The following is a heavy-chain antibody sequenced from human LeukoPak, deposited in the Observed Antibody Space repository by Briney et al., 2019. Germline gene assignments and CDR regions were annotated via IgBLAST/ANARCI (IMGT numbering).Heavy chain of an antibody. CDR3: ARGTAAGTSKVGFDY. D-gene: IGHD6-13*01. J-gene: IGHJ4*02. CDR2: INHSGST. Sequence: ETLSLTCAVYGGSFSGYYWSWIRQPPGKGLEWIGEINHSGSTNYNPSPKSRDTISVDTSKNQFSLKLSSVTAADTAVYYCARGTAAGTSKVGFDYWGQGTLVTVSS. CDR1: GGSFSGYY. V-gene: IGHV4-34*01.